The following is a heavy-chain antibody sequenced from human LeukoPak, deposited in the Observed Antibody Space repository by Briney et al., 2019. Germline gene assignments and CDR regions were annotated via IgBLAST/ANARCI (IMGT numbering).Heavy chain of an antibody. CDR3: ARLRVPYSYGYDY. Sequence: SETLSLTCTVSGGSISSSSYYWGWIRQPPGTGLEWIGSIYYSGSTYYNPSLKSRVTISVDTSKNQLSLKLSSVTAADTAVYYCARLRVPYSYGYDYWGQGTLVTVSS. V-gene: IGHV4-39*01. CDR1: GGSISSSSYY. J-gene: IGHJ4*02. CDR2: IYYSGST. D-gene: IGHD5-18*01.